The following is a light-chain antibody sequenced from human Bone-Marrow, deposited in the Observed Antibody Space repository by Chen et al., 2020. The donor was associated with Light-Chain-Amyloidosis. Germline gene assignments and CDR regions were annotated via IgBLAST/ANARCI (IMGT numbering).Light chain of an antibody. Sequence: SSELTQDPAVSVALGQTVKITCQGDSLRSYYASWFQQKPGQAPVLVIFGENDRPSGIPDRFSGSSSVNPASLTSTGDQAEDEADYYCKSRDSSGNLLVFGRGTKLTVL. CDR3: KSRDSSGNLLV. CDR2: GEN. CDR1: SLRSYY. V-gene: IGLV3-19*01. J-gene: IGLJ2*01.